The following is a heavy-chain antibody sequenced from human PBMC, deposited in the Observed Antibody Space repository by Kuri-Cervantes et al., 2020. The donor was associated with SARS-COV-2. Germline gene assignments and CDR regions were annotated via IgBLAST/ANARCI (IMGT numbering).Heavy chain of an antibody. D-gene: IGHD1-7*01. CDR3: VKDLSNWNLYFVYYYGMDV. J-gene: IGHJ6*02. CDR2: ISSSGSTI. V-gene: IGHV3-48*03. Sequence: GGSLRLSCAASGFTFSSYEMNWVRQAPGKGLEWVSYISSSGSTIYYADSVKGRFTISRDNAKNSLYLQMNSLRAEDTAVYYCVKDLSNWNLYFVYYYGMDVWGQGTTVTVSS. CDR1: GFTFSSYE.